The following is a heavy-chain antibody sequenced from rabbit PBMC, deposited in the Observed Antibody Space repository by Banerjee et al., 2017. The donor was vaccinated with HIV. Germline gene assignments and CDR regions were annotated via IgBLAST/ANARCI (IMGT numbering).Heavy chain of an antibody. CDR2: IYSSNGDK. CDR3: ARGSGGSAGIAPYDMDL. D-gene: IGHD7-1*01. CDR1: GFSFSSSYD. V-gene: IGHV1S43*01. J-gene: IGHJ6*01. Sequence: QEQLEESGGGLVKPGASLTLTCTASGFSFSSSYDMCWVRQAPGKGLEWIGCIYSSNGDKWYASWVNGRFTISRSTSLNTVDLKMTSLTVADTATYFCARGSGGSAGIAPYDMDLWGPGTLVTIS.